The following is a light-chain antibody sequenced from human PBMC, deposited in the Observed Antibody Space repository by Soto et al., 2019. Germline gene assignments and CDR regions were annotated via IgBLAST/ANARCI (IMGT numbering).Light chain of an antibody. CDR3: QAYDYSLTASV. CDR2: GNR. CDR1: PTNIGAGYD. V-gene: IGLV1-40*01. J-gene: IGLJ3*02. Sequence: QSVLTQPPSVSGAPGQRVTISCAGSPTNIGAGYDVHWYQQLPGAAPKLVIFGNRNRPSGVPERFSGSKSGTSASLAITGLQAEDEADYYCQAYDYSLTASVFGGGTKLTVL.